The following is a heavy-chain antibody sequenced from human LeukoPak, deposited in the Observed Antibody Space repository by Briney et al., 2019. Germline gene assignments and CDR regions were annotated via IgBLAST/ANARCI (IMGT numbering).Heavy chain of an antibody. J-gene: IGHJ4*02. CDR2: ILSDGSST. D-gene: IGHD6-13*01. CDR1: GFIFSNYW. Sequence: PGGSLRLSCAASGFIFSNYWMHWVRQAPGKGLVWVSRILSDGSSTSYADSVKGRFTISRDNAKNTLYLQMNSLRVEDTAVYYCTRDIAVAGFDNWGQGTLVTVSS. V-gene: IGHV3-74*01. CDR3: TRDIAVAGFDN.